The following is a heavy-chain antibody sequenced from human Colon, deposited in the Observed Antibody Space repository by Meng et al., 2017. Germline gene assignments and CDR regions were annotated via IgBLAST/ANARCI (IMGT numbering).Heavy chain of an antibody. CDR1: GGSFSDYY. D-gene: IGHD3-9*01. CDR3: ARGVDWAKSGNF. J-gene: IGHJ4*02. V-gene: IGHV4-34*01. CDR2: IHPSGST. Sequence: HVKLRQGGAGLLKPSETLSLTCAVYGGSFSDYYLTWIRQPPGKGLEWVGEIHPSGSTYYSPSLQSRVTITLDTSKNQFSLTLSSMTAADTAVYYCARGVDWAKSGNFWDQGTLVTVSS.